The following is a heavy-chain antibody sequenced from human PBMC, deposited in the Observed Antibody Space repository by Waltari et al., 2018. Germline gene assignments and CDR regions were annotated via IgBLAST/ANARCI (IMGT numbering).Heavy chain of an antibody. V-gene: IGHV1-69*01. CDR3: ARRARPDPPPLYGMDV. CDR2: IVPICGTA. Sequence: QVQLVQSGAEVKKPGSSVKVSCKASGGTFSSYAISWVRQAPGQGLEWLGGIVPICGTANDAQKFQGRVTITADESTSTAYMELSSLRSEDTAVYYCARRARPDPPPLYGMDVWGQGTTVTVSS. D-gene: IGHD6-6*01. J-gene: IGHJ6*02. CDR1: GGTFSSYA.